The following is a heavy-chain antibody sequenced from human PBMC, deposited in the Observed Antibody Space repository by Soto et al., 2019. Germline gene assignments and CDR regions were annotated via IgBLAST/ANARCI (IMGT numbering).Heavy chain of an antibody. J-gene: IGHJ6*02. CDR3: ARLRVRELKGYYGMDV. V-gene: IGHV1-69*12. Sequence: QVQLVQSGAEVKKPGSSVKVSCKASGGTFSSYAISWVRQAPGQGLEWMGGIIPIFGTANYAQKFQGRVTSTADESTSTADMELSSLRAEDTAVYYCARLRVRELKGYYGMDVWGQGTTVTVSS. CDR1: GGTFSSYA. D-gene: IGHD3-10*01. CDR2: IIPIFGTA.